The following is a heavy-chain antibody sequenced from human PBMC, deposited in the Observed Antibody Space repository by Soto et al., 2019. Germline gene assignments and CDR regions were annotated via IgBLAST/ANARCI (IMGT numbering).Heavy chain of an antibody. CDR1: GFTFSSYA. Sequence: PGGSLRLSCAASGFTFSSYAMSWFRQAPGKGLEWVSAISGSGGSTYYADSVKGRFTISRDNSKNTLYLQMNSLRAEDTAVYYCAKGSEWELLSAEYFQHWGQGTLVTVSS. D-gene: IGHD1-26*01. CDR2: ISGSGGST. J-gene: IGHJ1*01. V-gene: IGHV3-23*01. CDR3: AKGSEWELLSAEYFQH.